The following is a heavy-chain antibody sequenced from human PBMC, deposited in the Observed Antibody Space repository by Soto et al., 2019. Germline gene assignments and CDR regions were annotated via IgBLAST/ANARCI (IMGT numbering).Heavy chain of an antibody. J-gene: IGHJ6*02. CDR1: GGSISSSNW. D-gene: IGHD1-1*01. Sequence: SETLSLTCAVSGGSISSSNWWSWVRQPPGKGLEWIGEIYHSGSTNYNPSLKSRVTISVDKSKNQFSLKLSSVTAADTAAYYCARDHITNWNDEVGYYYYYGMDVWGQGTTVTVSS. V-gene: IGHV4-4*02. CDR2: IYHSGST. CDR3: ARDHITNWNDEVGYYYYYGMDV.